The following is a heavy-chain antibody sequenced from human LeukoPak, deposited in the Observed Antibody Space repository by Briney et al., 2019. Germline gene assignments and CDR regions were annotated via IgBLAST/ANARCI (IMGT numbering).Heavy chain of an antibody. Sequence: SETLSLTCTVSGASMNSNYWSWIRQPPGRGLEWIGYIYYSGNTNSSPSLGSRVTMSLDASKNQFSLEVNSVTAADTAIYYCASTRRAAVAGRFDSWGQGTLVTVSS. V-gene: IGHV4-59*08. CDR3: ASTRRAAVAGRFDS. CDR1: GASMNSNY. CDR2: IYYSGNT. J-gene: IGHJ4*02. D-gene: IGHD6-19*01.